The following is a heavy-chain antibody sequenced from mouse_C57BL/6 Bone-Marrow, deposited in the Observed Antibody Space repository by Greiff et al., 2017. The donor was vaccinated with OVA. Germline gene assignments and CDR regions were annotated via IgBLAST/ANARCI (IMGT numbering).Heavy chain of an antibody. CDR2: INPSYGGT. J-gene: IGHJ2*01. D-gene: IGHD2-14*01. CDR3: ARIPSCTPYFDY. CDR1: GYTFTSYW. Sequence: QVQLQQPGTELVKPGASVKLSCKASGYTFTSYWMHWVKQRPGQGLEWIGNINPSYGGTNYNEKFKSKATLTVDKSSSTAYMQLSSLTSEDSAVSFCARIPSCTPYFDYWGQGTTLTVSS. V-gene: IGHV1-53*01.